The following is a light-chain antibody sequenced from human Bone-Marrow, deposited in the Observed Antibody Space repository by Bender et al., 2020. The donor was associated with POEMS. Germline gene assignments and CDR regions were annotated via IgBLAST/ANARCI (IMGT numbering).Light chain of an antibody. V-gene: IGLV1-44*01. CDR3: ATWDDSLNGWV. Sequence: QSVLTQPPSASGTPGQRVTISCSGSSSKFGSYPVNWYQQLPGAAPKLGIFNNSQRPSGVPDRFSGSNSGTSASLAISGLLSDDEADFYCATWDDSLNGWVFGGGTKLTVL. CDR2: NNS. J-gene: IGLJ3*02. CDR1: SSKFGSYP.